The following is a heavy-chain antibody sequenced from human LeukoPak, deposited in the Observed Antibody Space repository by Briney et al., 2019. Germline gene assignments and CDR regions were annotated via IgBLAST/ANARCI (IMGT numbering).Heavy chain of an antibody. Sequence: SETLSLTCAVYGGSFSGYYWSWIRQPPGKGLEWIGEINHSGSTNYNPSLKSRVTIPVDTSKNQFSLKLSSVTAADTAVYYCARGMVRGVSLMDVWGQGTTVTVSS. J-gene: IGHJ6*02. CDR1: GGSFSGYY. D-gene: IGHD3-10*01. V-gene: IGHV4-34*01. CDR3: ARGMVRGVSLMDV. CDR2: INHSGST.